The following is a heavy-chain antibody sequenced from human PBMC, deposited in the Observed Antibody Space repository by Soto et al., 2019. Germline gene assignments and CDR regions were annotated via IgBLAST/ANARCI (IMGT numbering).Heavy chain of an antibody. D-gene: IGHD3-9*01. J-gene: IGHJ3*02. CDR3: ARYFDMLLAFDI. CDR2: TRNKANSYTT. Sequence: EVQLVESGGGLVQPGGSLRLSCAASGFTFSDHYMDWVRQAPGKGLEWVGRTRNKANSYTTEYVASVKGRFTISRDDSKYLLYLQMNSLKTEDTAVYYCARYFDMLLAFDIWGQGTMVTVSS. CDR1: GFTFSDHY. V-gene: IGHV3-72*01.